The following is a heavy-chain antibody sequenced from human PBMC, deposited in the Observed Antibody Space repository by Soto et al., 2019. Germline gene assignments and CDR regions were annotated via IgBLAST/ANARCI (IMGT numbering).Heavy chain of an antibody. CDR1: GFNFNNYG. Sequence: QVQLVESGGGVVQPGRSLRLSCAASGFNFNNYGMHWVRQAPGKGLEXXXXXXXDGNGYYYANSVKGRFTISRDNSKXXXXXXXXXXXXXXXXXXXXXXXXXXXXXXXXXXXXXXXDVWGQGTTVTVSS. CDR3: XXXXXXXXXXXXXXXXXXXDV. V-gene: IGHV3-33*01. CDR2: XXXDGNGY. J-gene: IGHJ6*02.